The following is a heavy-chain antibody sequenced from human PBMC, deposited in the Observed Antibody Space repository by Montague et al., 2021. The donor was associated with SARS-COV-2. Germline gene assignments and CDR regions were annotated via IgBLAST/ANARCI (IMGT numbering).Heavy chain of an antibody. D-gene: IGHD2-21*01. V-gene: IGHV4-38-2*02. Sequence: SETLSLTCTVSGDSITNHYYWGWIRQPPGKGLVWIGTIYHSGTTYYNQSLKSRVAISVDTSNNQFSLKLTSVTAADTAVYYCARRHIVASNRAFDYWGQGTLVTVSS. J-gene: IGHJ4*02. CDR3: ARRHIVASNRAFDY. CDR2: IYHSGTT. CDR1: GDSITNHYY.